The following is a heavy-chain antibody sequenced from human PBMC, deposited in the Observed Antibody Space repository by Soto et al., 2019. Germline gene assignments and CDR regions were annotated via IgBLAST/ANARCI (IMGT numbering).Heavy chain of an antibody. CDR2: ISGSGVSR. J-gene: IGHJ4*02. V-gene: IGHV3-23*01. D-gene: IGHD3-16*02. CDR3: AKVRGSYRFLDY. Sequence: GGSLRLSCAASGFTFSSYAMSWVRQAPGKGLEWVSAISGSGVSRYYADSVKGLFTISRDNSKNTLYLHMNSLRAEDTAVYYCAKVRGSYRFLDYWGPGTLVTVSS. CDR1: GFTFSSYA.